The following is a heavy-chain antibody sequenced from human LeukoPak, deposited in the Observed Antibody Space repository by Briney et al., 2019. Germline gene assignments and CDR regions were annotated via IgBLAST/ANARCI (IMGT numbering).Heavy chain of an antibody. J-gene: IGHJ1*01. V-gene: IGHV1-46*01. CDR1: GYTFTSYY. D-gene: IGHD3-22*01. CDR2: INPSGGST. CDR3: ARALSVYYDSSGYTD. Sequence: ASVKVSCKASGYTFTSYYMHWVRQAPGQGLEWMGIINPSGGSTSYAQKFQGRVTMTRDTSTSTVYMELSSLRSEDTAVYYCARALSVYYDSSGYTDWGQGTLVTVSS.